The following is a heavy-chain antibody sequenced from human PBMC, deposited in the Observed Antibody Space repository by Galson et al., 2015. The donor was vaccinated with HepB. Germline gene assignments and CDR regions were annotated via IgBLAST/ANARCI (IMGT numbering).Heavy chain of an antibody. Sequence: SLRLSCAASGFTFSSYAMSWVRQAPGKGLEWVSAISGSGGSTYYADSVKGRFTISRDNSKNTLYLQMNSLRAEDTAVYYCAKVPPGSDYDFWSGYYPDYWGQGTLVTVSS. CDR3: AKVPPGSDYDFWSGYYPDY. D-gene: IGHD3-3*01. V-gene: IGHV3-23*01. J-gene: IGHJ4*02. CDR2: ISGSGGST. CDR1: GFTFSSYA.